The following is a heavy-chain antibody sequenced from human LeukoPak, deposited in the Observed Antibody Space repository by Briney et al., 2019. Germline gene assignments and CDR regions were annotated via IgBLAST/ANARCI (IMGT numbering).Heavy chain of an antibody. CDR1: GGSISSYY. V-gene: IGHV4-59*01. CDR2: IYYSGST. Sequence: SETLSLTCIDSGGSISSYYWSWIRQPPGKGLEWIGYIYYSGSTNYNPSLKSRVTISVDPSKNQFSLKLSSVTAADTAVYYCASLQFTEYFQHWGQGTLVTVSS. D-gene: IGHD5-24*01. CDR3: ASLQFTEYFQH. J-gene: IGHJ1*01.